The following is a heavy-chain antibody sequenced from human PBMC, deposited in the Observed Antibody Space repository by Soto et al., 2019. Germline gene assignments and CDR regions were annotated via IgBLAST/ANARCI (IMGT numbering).Heavy chain of an antibody. CDR2: INHSGST. D-gene: IGHD2-8*02. V-gene: IGHV4-59*12. CDR3: ARDKITGLFDY. CDR1: GGSSSSYY. J-gene: IGHJ4*02. Sequence: PLETLPHTCTVSGGSSSSYYWSWIRQPPGKGLEWIGYINHSGSTNYNPSLKSRVTISVDTSKNQFSLKLTSVTAADTAVYYCARDKITGLFDYWGQGTLVTVSS.